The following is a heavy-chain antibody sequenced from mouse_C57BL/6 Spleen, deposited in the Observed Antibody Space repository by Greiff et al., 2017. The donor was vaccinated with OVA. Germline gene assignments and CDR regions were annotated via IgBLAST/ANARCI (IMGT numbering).Heavy chain of an antibody. CDR2: INPSSGYT. CDR1: GYTFTSYT. Sequence: SGAELARPGASVKMSCKASGYTFTSYTMHWVKQRPGQGLDWIGYINPSSGYTKYNQKFKDKATLTADKSSSTAYMQLSSLTSEDSAVYYCARERDYGSSYAMDYWGQGTSVTVSS. CDR3: ARERDYGSSYAMDY. D-gene: IGHD1-1*01. J-gene: IGHJ4*01. V-gene: IGHV1-4*01.